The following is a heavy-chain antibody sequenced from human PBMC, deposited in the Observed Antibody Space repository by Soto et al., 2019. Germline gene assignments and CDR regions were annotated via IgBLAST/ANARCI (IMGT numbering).Heavy chain of an antibody. J-gene: IGHJ5*02. V-gene: IGHV4-34*01. D-gene: IGHD6-6*01. CDR3: RRGQSGSSGNWFAP. CDR1: GGSFSGYY. Sequence: SETLSLTCAVYGGSFSGYYWSWIRQPPGKGLEWIGEINHSGSTNYNPSLKSRVTISVDTSKNQFSLKLSSVTAADTAVYYCRRGQSGSSGNWFAPWGQGTLVTVSS. CDR2: INHSGST.